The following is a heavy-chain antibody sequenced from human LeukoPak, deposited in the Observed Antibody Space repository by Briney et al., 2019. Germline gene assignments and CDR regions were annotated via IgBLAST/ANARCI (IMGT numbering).Heavy chain of an antibody. CDR3: ANCITMVRGPPDY. J-gene: IGHJ4*02. V-gene: IGHV3-30*18. Sequence: GGSLRLSCAASGFTFSSYGMHWVRQAPGKGLEWVAVISYDGSNKYYADSVKGRFTISRDNSKNTLYLQMNSLRAEDTAVYYCANCITMVRGPPDYWGQGTLVTVSS. CDR2: ISYDGSNK. D-gene: IGHD3-10*01. CDR1: GFTFSSYG.